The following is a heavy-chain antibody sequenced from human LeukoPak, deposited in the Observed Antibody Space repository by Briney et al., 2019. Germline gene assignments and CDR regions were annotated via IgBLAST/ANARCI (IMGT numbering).Heavy chain of an antibody. V-gene: IGHV3-66*01. CDR1: GFTVSSNY. Sequence: GGSLRLSCAASGFTVSSNYMNWVRQAPGKGLEWVSVIHSGGSTYYADSVKGRVTISRDNAKNSLYLQMNSLRAEDTAVYYCARGGLGYCANGVCYNDPFDIWGQGTVVTVSS. D-gene: IGHD2-8*01. J-gene: IGHJ3*02. CDR2: IHSGGST. CDR3: ARGGLGYCANGVCYNDPFDI.